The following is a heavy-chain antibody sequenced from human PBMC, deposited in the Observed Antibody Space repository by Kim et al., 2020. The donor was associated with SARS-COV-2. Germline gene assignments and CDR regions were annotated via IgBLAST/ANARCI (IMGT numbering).Heavy chain of an antibody. CDR3: ARAVGYYDRGYAFDI. V-gene: IGHV4-30-4*01. CDR1: GGSISSGDYY. Sequence: SETLSLTCTVSGGSISSGDYYWSWIRQPPGKGLEWIGYIYYSGSTYYNPSLKSRVTISVDTSKNQFSLKLSSVTAADTAVYYCARAVGYYDRGYAFDIWGQGTMVTVSS. CDR2: IYYSGST. D-gene: IGHD3-22*01. J-gene: IGHJ3*02.